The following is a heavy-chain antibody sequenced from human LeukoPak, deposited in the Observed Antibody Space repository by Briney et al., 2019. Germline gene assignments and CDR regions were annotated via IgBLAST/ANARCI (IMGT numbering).Heavy chain of an antibody. CDR1: RFTFSSYW. V-gene: IGHV3-74*01. D-gene: IGHD1-26*01. Sequence: GGSLRLSCAASRFTFSSYWMHWVRQAPGKGLVWVSHINTDGSSTSYADSVKGRFTISRDNAKNTLYLQMNSLRAEDTAVYYCVRERVGAINFDYWGQGTLVTVSS. CDR3: VRERVGAINFDY. CDR2: INTDGSST. J-gene: IGHJ4*02.